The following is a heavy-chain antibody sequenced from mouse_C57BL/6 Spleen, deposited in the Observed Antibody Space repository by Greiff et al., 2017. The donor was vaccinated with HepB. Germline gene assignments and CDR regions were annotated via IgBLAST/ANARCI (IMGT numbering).Heavy chain of an antibody. V-gene: IGHV5-16*01. CDR1: GFTFSDYY. CDR2: INYDGSST. D-gene: IGHD2-4*01. J-gene: IGHJ4*01. Sequence: EVQLVESEGGLVQPGSSMKLSCTASGFTFSDYYMAWVRQVPEKGLEWVANINYDGSSTYYLDSLKSRFIISRDNAKNILYLQMSSLKSEDTATYYCARGYDYGDAMDYWGQGTSVTVSS. CDR3: ARGYDYGDAMDY.